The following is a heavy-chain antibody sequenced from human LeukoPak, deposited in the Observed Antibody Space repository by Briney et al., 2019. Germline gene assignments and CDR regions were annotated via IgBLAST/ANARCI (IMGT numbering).Heavy chain of an antibody. CDR3: AREVGDIVVVVAAGYFDY. J-gene: IGHJ4*02. V-gene: IGHV3-7*04. D-gene: IGHD2-15*01. CDR1: GFTFSSYW. Sequence: GGSLRLSCAASGFTFSSYWMSWVRQAPGKGLEWVANIKQDGSEKYYVDSVKGRFTISRDNAKNSLYLQMNSLRAEDTAVYYCAREVGDIVVVVAAGYFDYWGQGTLVTVSS. CDR2: IKQDGSEK.